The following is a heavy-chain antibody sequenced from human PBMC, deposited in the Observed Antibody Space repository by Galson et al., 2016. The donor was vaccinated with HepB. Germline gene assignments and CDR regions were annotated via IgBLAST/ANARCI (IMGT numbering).Heavy chain of an antibody. J-gene: IGHJ5*02. CDR1: GFTFSSYA. CDR2: ITGSGNST. D-gene: IGHD3-22*01. CDR3: AKCHYYDSSLSLYNWFDP. Sequence: SLRLSCAASGFTFSSYAMSWVRQAPGKGLEWVSAITGSGNSTYYADSVKGRFTISRDNSKNTQYLQMNSLRAEDTAVYFCAKCHYYDSSLSLYNWFDPWGQGPLVTVSS. V-gene: IGHV3-23*01.